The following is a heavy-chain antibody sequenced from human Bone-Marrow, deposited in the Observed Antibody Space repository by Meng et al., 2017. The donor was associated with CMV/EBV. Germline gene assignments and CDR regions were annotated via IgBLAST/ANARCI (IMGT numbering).Heavy chain of an antibody. CDR3: MGYGGNYY. D-gene: IGHD4-23*01. CDR1: GFTVSNNH. CDR2: NFNSATT. V-gene: IGHV3-53*01. J-gene: IGHJ4*02. Sequence: LRVSCAVSGFTVSNNHMSWVRQAPGKGLEWVSMNFNSATTYYAASVKVSFTISRDTSTNTLYHHMNSMSVDDTASYNCMGYGGNYYWGQGTLVTVSS.